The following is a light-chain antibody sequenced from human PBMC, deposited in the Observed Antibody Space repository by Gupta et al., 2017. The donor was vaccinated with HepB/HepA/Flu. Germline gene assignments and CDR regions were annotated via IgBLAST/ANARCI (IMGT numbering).Light chain of an antibody. Sequence: EIVMPQSPATLSVSPGESATLSCTASRSVSSSSAWSQQKPGQGPRPLIYSDSTSATGIPARVRGSGSGTGLEFTISSIRSENFAFEDYQQDYNKMRTFGPGTNVELK. CDR2: SDS. J-gene: IGKJ1*01. CDR3: QQDYNKMRT. V-gene: IGKV3-15*01. CDR1: RSVSSS.